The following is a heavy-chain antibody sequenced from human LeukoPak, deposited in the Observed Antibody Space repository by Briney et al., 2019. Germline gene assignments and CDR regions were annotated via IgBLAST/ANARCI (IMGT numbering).Heavy chain of an antibody. D-gene: IGHD3-22*01. CDR1: GFTFSTYA. CDR2: LSSGGS. CDR3: GLAAYYYDSSGSDDAFDI. V-gene: IGHV3-23*01. Sequence: PGGTLRLSCEAAGFTFSTYAMSWVRQAPGKGLEWVSSLSSGGSYYADSVKGRCTISRDNSKNTLYLQMSSLRAEDTAVYYCGLAAYYYDSSGSDDAFDIWGQGTMVIVSS. J-gene: IGHJ3*02.